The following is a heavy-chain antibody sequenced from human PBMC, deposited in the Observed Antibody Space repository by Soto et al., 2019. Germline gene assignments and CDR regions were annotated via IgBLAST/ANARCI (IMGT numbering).Heavy chain of an antibody. J-gene: IGHJ6*02. CDR1: GFTFSSYG. D-gene: IGHD5-18*01. Sequence: GGSLRLSCAASGFTFSSYGMHWVRQAPGKGLEWVAVISYDGSNKYYADSVKGRFTISRDNSKNTLYLQMNSLRAEDTAVYYCAKVRKYVDTAMAPWGMDVWGQGTTVTVSS. V-gene: IGHV3-30*18. CDR3: AKVRKYVDTAMAPWGMDV. CDR2: ISYDGSNK.